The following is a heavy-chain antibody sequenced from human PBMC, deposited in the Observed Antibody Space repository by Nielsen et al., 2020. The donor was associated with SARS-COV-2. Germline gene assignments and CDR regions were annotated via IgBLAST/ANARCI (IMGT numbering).Heavy chain of an antibody. CDR1: GFTVSSNY. CDR3: AKDIVPAVAGTLDS. J-gene: IGHJ4*02. Sequence: GESLKISCAASGFTVSSNYMSWVRQAPGKGLEWVSVIYSGGRTYYADSVKGRFTISRHNSKNTLYLQMNSLRAEDTAFYYCAKDIVPAVAGTLDSWGQGTLVTVSS. D-gene: IGHD6-19*01. CDR2: IYSGGRT. V-gene: IGHV3-53*04.